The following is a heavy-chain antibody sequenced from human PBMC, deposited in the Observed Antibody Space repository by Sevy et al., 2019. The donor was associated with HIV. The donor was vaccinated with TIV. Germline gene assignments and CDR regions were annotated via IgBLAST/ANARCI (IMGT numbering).Heavy chain of an antibody. CDR1: DDSIRTNNFF. V-gene: IGHV4-61*02. J-gene: IGHJ4*02. CDR2: IYSSGTT. CDR3: ARVSIYTLIVD. D-gene: IGHD3-22*01. Sequence: SETLSLTCTVSDDSIRTNNFFWTWIRQPAGKGLESIGRIYSSGTTNYNSSLKSRLTMSIDTSTRQFSVRLGSVTAADTAVYYCARVSIYTLIVDWGQGTLVTVSS.